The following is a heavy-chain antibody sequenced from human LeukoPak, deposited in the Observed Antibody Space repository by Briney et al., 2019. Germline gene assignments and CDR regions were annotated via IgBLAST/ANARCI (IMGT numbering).Heavy chain of an antibody. V-gene: IGHV6-1*01. Sequence: SQTLSLTCAISGDSVSSNSAAWNWIRQSPSRGLEWLGRTYYRSKWYNDYAVSVKSRITINPDTSKNQFSLQLNSVTPEDTAVYYCARVEGMLGVKNHDAFDIWGQGTMVTVSS. J-gene: IGHJ3*02. D-gene: IGHD3-10*02. CDR1: GDSVSSNSAA. CDR2: TYYRSKWYN. CDR3: ARVEGMLGVKNHDAFDI.